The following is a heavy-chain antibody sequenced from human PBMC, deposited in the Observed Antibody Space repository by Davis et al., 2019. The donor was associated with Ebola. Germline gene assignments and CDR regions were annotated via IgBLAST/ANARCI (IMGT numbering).Heavy chain of an antibody. D-gene: IGHD3-22*01. V-gene: IGHV3-48*03. CDR1: GFTFSSYE. CDR3: ARVLPIQEGYYYDSSGYLDY. J-gene: IGHJ4*02. CDR2: ISSSGSTI. Sequence: PGGSLRLSCAASGFTFSSYEMNWVRQAPGKGLEWVSYISSSGSTIYYADSVKGRFTISRDNAKNSLYLQMNSLRAEDTAVYYCARVLPIQEGYYYDSSGYLDYWGQGTLVTVSS.